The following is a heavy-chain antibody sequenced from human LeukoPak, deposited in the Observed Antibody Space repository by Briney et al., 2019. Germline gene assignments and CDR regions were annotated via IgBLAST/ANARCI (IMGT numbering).Heavy chain of an antibody. CDR3: AIDIVAVQGAYNWFDP. V-gene: IGHV3-74*01. CDR2: INSDGSTT. J-gene: IGHJ5*02. Sequence: PGRSLRLSCAASGFTFSSYGTHWVRQAPGKGLVWVSRINSDGSTTTYADSVKCRFTITRDNAKNTQYLQMHSLRAEGTAVYYCAIDIVAVQGAYNWFDPWGQGTLVTVSS. CDR1: GFTFSSYG. D-gene: IGHD5-12*01.